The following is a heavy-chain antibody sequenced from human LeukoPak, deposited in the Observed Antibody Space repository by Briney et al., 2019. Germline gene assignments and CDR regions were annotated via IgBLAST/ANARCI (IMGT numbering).Heavy chain of an antibody. J-gene: IGHJ4*02. CDR1: GFTFSSYA. CDR2: ISYDGSNK. D-gene: IGHD3-9*01. CDR3: ARGDTIFWCLDY. V-gene: IGHV3-30-3*01. Sequence: GRSLRLSCAASGFTFSSYAMHWVRQAPGKGLEWVAVISYDGSNKYYADSVKGRFTISRDNSKNTLYLQMNSLRAEDTAVYYCARGDTIFWCLDYWGQGTLVTVSS.